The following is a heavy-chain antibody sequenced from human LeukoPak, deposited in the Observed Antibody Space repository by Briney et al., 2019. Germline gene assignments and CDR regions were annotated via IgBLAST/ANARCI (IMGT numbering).Heavy chain of an antibody. D-gene: IGHD1-14*01. J-gene: IGHJ6*03. V-gene: IGHV3-74*01. CDR2: INSDGSST. CDR1: GFTFSSYD. CDR3: ARDWRGGSRNYYYYYMDV. Sequence: GGSLRLSCAASGFTFSSYDMHWVRQAPGKGLVWVSRINSDGSSTTYADSVKGRFTISRDNAKNTLYLQMNSLRAEDTAVYYCARDWRGGSRNYYYYYMDVWGKGTTVTVSS.